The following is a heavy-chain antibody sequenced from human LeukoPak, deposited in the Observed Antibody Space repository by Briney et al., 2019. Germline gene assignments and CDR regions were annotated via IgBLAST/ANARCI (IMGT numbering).Heavy chain of an antibody. CDR3: AREASGTWYAMFDF. Sequence: GASVKVSCKVSGYTLTELSMHWVRQAPGKGLEWMGGFDPEDGETIYAQKFQGRVSITADESTSTAYMELSSLRPDDTAVYYCAREASGTWYAMFDFWGQGTLVTVSS. D-gene: IGHD6-13*01. CDR1: GYTLTELS. V-gene: IGHV1-24*01. CDR2: FDPEDGET. J-gene: IGHJ4*02.